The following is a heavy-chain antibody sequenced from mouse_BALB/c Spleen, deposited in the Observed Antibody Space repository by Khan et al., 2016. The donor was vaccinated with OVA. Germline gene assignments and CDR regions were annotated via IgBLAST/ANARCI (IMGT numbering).Heavy chain of an antibody. Sequence: EVQLQESGGDLVEPGGSLKLSCAVSGFTFSSYSMSWVRQTPDKRLEWVATISSGGDYTYYPDIVKGRITISRDNAKNTLYLQMSILNSEDTAMYYWEGHLTGSFAYWGKGLCSLSLQ. V-gene: IGHV5-6*01. CDR3: EGHLTGSFAY. D-gene: IGHD4-1*01. J-gene: IGHJ3*01. CDR1: GFTFSSYS. CDR2: ISSGGDYT.